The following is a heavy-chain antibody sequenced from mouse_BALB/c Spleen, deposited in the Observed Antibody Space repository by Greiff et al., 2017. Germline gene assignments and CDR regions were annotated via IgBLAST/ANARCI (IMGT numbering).Heavy chain of an antibody. CDR3: AREGDYFDY. CDR1: GFTFSSYA. V-gene: IGHV5-6-5*01. J-gene: IGHJ2*01. CDR2: ISSGGST. Sequence: EVKLVESGGGLVKPGGSLKLSCAASGFTFSSYAMSWVRQTPEKRLEWVASISSGGSTYYPDSVKGRFTISRDNARNILYLQMTSLRSEDTAMYYCAREGDYFDYWGQGTTLTVSS.